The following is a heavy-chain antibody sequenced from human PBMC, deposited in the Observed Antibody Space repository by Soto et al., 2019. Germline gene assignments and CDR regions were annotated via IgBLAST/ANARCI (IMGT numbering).Heavy chain of an antibody. D-gene: IGHD3-10*01. Sequence: GGSLRLSCAASGFTFSSYGMHWVRQAPGKGLEWVAVIWYDGSNKYYADSVKGRFTISRDNSKNTLYLQMNSLRAEDTAVYYCARGGGGSGSYYNPEYYFDYWGQGTLVTVSS. CDR3: ARGGGGSGSYYNPEYYFDY. CDR1: GFTFSSYG. CDR2: IWYDGSNK. V-gene: IGHV3-33*01. J-gene: IGHJ4*02.